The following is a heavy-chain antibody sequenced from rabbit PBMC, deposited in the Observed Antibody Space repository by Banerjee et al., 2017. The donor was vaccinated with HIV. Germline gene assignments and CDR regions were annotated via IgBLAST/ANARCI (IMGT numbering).Heavy chain of an antibody. Sequence: QSLEESGGDLVKPGASLTLTCTASGFTLSSYWMSWVRQAPGKGLEWIACIYTGSGSTYYASWAKGRFTISKTSSTTVTLQMTSLTAADTATYFCARGGYGLGGGGTNLALWGPGTLVTVS. V-gene: IGHV1S40*01. CDR1: GFTLSSYW. D-gene: IGHD1-1*01. J-gene: IGHJ4*01. CDR3: ARGGYGLGGGGTNLAL. CDR2: IYTGSGST.